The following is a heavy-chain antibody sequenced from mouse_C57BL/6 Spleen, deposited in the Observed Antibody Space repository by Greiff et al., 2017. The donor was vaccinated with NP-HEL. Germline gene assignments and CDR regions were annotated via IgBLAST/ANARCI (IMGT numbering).Heavy chain of an antibody. J-gene: IGHJ2*01. CDR3: ASHSSDYFDY. D-gene: IGHD3-1*01. Sequence: QVQLKQSGAELARPGASVKMSCKASGYTFTSYTMHWVKQRPGQGLEWIGYINPSSGYTKYNQKFKDKATLTADKSSSTAYMQLSSLTSEDSAVYYCASHSSDYFDYWGQGTTLTVSS. V-gene: IGHV1-4*01. CDR1: GYTFTSYT. CDR2: INPSSGYT.